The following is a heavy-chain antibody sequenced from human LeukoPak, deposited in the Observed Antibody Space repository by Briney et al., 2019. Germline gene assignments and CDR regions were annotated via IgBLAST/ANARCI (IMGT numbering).Heavy chain of an antibody. V-gene: IGHV4-39*01. J-gene: IGHJ4*02. CDR3: AKSGRYGLIDY. CDR1: GASISGSGYY. D-gene: IGHD1-26*01. CDR2: IYDSGST. Sequence: SETLSLTCTVSGASISGSGYYWGWIRQPPGKGLEWIGNIYDSGSTYYNASLQSRVTISIDTSKNQFSLRLSSVTAADTAMYYCAKSGRYGLIDYWGQGTLVTVSS.